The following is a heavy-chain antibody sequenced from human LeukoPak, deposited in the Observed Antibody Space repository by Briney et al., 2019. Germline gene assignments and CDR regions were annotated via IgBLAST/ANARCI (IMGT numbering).Heavy chain of an antibody. CDR2: INSRGDVT. CDR1: GFTFTYYS. D-gene: IGHD3-22*01. V-gene: IGHV3-23*01. J-gene: IGHJ4*02. CDR3: AKDRPNYYESNGHYYRLNGDY. Sequence: PGGSLRLSCAASGFTFTYYSMSWVRQAPGKGLEWVSSINSRGDVTFYTDPVKGRFTISRDNSKNTLYLQMNSLGGEDTAVYYCAKDRPNYYESNGHYYRLNGDYWGQGTLVTVSS.